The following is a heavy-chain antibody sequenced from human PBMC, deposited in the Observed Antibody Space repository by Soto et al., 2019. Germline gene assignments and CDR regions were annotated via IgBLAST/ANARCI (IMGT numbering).Heavy chain of an antibody. CDR2: INHTGST. D-gene: IGHD2-21*02. CDR1: GGSFRDYS. Sequence: SETLSLTCVVYGGSFRDYSWTWIRQPPGKGLEWIGEINHTGSTNYNPSLKSRVTISVDTSKNQFSLKVSSVTAADTAVYYCARRRVMTLWFDPWGQGTLVTVSS. V-gene: IGHV4-34*01. J-gene: IGHJ5*02. CDR3: ARRRVMTLWFDP.